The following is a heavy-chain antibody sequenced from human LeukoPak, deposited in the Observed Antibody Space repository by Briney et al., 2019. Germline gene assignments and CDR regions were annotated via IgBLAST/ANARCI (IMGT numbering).Heavy chain of an antibody. J-gene: IGHJ4*02. CDR2: ISGSGGST. Sequence: GGSLRLSCAASGFTFSSYAMSWVRQAPGKGLEWVSGISGSGGSTYYADSVKGRFTISRVNSKNTLFLQMNSLRAEDTAVYYCAKGRYSNSWYSDYWGQGTLVTVSS. V-gene: IGHV3-23*01. CDR1: GFTFSSYA. D-gene: IGHD6-13*01. CDR3: AKGRYSNSWYSDY.